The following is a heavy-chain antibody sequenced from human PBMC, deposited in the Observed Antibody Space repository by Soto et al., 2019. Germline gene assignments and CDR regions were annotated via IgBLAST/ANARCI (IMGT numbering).Heavy chain of an antibody. J-gene: IGHJ4*02. V-gene: IGHV1-3*01. Sequence: QVQLVQSGAEVKKPGASVKVSCKASGYTFTSYAMHWVRQAPGQRLEWMGWINAGNGNTKYSQKFQGRVTITRDTXESTAYMELSSLRSEDTAVYYCARDFTGSYLGLDYWGQGTLVTVSS. D-gene: IGHD1-26*01. CDR1: GYTFTSYA. CDR3: ARDFTGSYLGLDY. CDR2: INAGNGNT.